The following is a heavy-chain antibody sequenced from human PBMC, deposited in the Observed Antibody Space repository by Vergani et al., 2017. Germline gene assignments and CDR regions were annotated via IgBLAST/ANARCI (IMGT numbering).Heavy chain of an antibody. Sequence: QVQLVQSGAEVKKPGASVKVSCKASGYTFTSYYMHWVRQAPGQGLEWMGIINPSGGSTSYAQKFQGRVPMTRDTSTSTVYMELSSLRSEDTAVYYCARSASYGSGSYYISWFDPWGQGTLVTVSS. J-gene: IGHJ5*02. CDR3: ARSASYGSGSYYISWFDP. V-gene: IGHV1-46*01. CDR2: INPSGGST. CDR1: GYTFTSYY. D-gene: IGHD3-10*01.